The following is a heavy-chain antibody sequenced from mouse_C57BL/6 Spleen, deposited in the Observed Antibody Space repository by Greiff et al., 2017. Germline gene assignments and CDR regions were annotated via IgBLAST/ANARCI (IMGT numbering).Heavy chain of an antibody. Sequence: VKQSCKASGYTFTSYWMQWVKQRPGQGLEWIGEIDPSDSYTNYNQKFKGKATLTVDTSSSTAYMQLSSLTSEDSAVYYCASVLYGAMDYWGQGTSVTVSS. CDR3: ASVLYGAMDY. CDR2: IDPSDSYT. V-gene: IGHV1-50*01. J-gene: IGHJ4*01. D-gene: IGHD2-12*01. CDR1: GYTFTSYW.